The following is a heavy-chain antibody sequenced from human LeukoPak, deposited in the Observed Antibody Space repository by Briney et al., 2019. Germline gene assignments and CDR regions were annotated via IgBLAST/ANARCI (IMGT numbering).Heavy chain of an antibody. CDR1: GYTFTGCY. J-gene: IGHJ4*02. D-gene: IGHD3-3*01. CDR2: INPNSGGT. V-gene: IGHV1-2*02. CDR3: AKSGYYSWPYFDY. Sequence: ASVKVSCKASGYTFTGCYMHWVRQAPGQGLEWMGWINPNSGGTNYAQKFQGRVTMTRDTSISTAYMELSRLRSDDTAVYYCAKSGYYSWPYFDYWGQGTLVTVSS.